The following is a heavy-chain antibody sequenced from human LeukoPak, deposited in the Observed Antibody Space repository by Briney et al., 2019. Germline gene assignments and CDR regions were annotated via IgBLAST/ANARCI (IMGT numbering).Heavy chain of an antibody. J-gene: IGHJ4*02. CDR1: GFTFSSYW. V-gene: IGHV3-74*01. CDR2: INSDGSST. D-gene: IGHD1-26*01. CDR3: ARVPGRYSGSYYATDFDY. Sequence: GGSLRLSCAASGFTFSSYWMHWVRQAPGKGLVWVSRINSDGSSTSYADSVKGRFTISRDNAKNPLYLQMNSLRAEDTAVYYCARVPGRYSGSYYATDFDYWGQGTLVTVSS.